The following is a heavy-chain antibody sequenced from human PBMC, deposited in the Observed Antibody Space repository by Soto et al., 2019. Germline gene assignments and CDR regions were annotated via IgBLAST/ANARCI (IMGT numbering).Heavy chain of an antibody. J-gene: IGHJ3*02. CDR1: GFTFSYYW. V-gene: IGHV3-74*01. D-gene: IGHD1-26*01. Sequence: EVQLVESGGGLVQPGESLRLSCAASGFTFSYYWMHWVRQAPGKGLVWVSRIHSDGSSTTYADSVKGRFTISRDNARNTVYLQMNRLRVEDTAVYYCARGDRGAFDIWGQGTVVTVSS. CDR3: ARGDRGAFDI. CDR2: IHSDGSST.